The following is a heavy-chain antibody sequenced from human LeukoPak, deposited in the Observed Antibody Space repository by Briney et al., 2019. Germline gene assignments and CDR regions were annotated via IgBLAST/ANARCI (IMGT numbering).Heavy chain of an antibody. J-gene: IGHJ6*03. CDR2: ISAYNGNT. V-gene: IGHV1-18*01. CDR3: ARDLFGSSWVYYYYMDV. D-gene: IGHD6-13*01. CDR1: GYTFTSYG. Sequence: GASVKVSCKASGYTFTSYGISWVRQAPGQGLEWMGWISAYNGNTNYAQKLQGRVTMTTDTSTSTAYMELRSLRSDDTAVYYCARDLFGSSWVYYYYMDVWGKGTTVTVSS.